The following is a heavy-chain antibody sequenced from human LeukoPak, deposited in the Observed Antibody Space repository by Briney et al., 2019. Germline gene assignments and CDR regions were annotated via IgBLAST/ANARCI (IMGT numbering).Heavy chain of an antibody. Sequence: GGSLRLSCAASGFTFSNYWMSWVRQAPGKGLELVANIKQDRSEKYYVDSVKGRFTISRDNAKNSLYLQMNSLRAEDTAVYYCARLREIPVFGVATKSTSYFDYWGQGTLVTVSS. CDR2: IKQDRSEK. J-gene: IGHJ4*02. V-gene: IGHV3-7*01. CDR3: ARLREIPVFGVATKSTSYFDY. D-gene: IGHD3-3*01. CDR1: GFTFSNYW.